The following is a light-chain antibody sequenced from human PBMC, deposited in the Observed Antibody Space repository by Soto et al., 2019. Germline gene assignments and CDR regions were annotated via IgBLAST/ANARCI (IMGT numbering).Light chain of an antibody. Sequence: IQLTQSPSSLSASVGDRVTITCRASQGVRSYLAWFQQRPGKAPKLLIFGASTLQNGVPARLSGGGFGTEFTLTITSLQPEDFATYYCHQVYTYPRTFGQWTKVEIK. CDR1: QGVRSY. V-gene: IGKV1-9*01. CDR3: HQVYTYPRT. J-gene: IGKJ1*01. CDR2: GAS.